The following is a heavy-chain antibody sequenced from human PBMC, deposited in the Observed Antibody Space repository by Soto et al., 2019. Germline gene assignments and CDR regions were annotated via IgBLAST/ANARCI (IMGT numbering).Heavy chain of an antibody. Sequence: PSETLSLTCTVSGGSFTRYYWSWIRQPPGKGLEWIGYIYYSGSTDYNPSLKSRVTISVDTSKSQFSLRLNSVTAADTAVYYCGRHYSDSWHYFDYWGQGTLVTVSS. CDR3: GRHYSDSWHYFDY. CDR1: GGSFTRYY. J-gene: IGHJ4*02. V-gene: IGHV4-59*08. CDR2: IYYSGST. D-gene: IGHD3-22*01.